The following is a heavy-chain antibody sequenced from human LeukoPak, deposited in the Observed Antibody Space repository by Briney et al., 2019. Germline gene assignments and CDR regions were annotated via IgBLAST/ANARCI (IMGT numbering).Heavy chain of an antibody. CDR1: EFTFNNYA. Sequence: GGSLRLSCAASEFTFNNYAMSWVRQAPGKGLEWVSSLSANGANTYSADSVKGRFIISRDNSKNTLYLQVNSLRPEDTAVYYCATRSMTGTYYFDYWGQGTLVTVSS. D-gene: IGHD1-1*01. CDR2: LSANGANT. CDR3: ATRSMTGTYYFDY. J-gene: IGHJ4*02. V-gene: IGHV3-23*01.